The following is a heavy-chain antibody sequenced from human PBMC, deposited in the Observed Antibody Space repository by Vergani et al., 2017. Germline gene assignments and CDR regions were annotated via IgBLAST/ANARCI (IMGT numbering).Heavy chain of an antibody. D-gene: IGHD3-10*01. CDR2: ISSSSSYI. CDR3: ARGGGAPGKAGGYYGMDV. J-gene: IGHJ6*02. Sequence: EVQLLESGGGLVQPGGSLRLSCAASGFTFSSYSMNWVRQAPGKGLEWVSSISSSSSYIYYADSVKGRFTISRDNAKNSLYLQMNSLRAEDTAVYYCARGGGAPGKAGGYYGMDVWGQGTTVTVSS. V-gene: IGHV3-21*04. CDR1: GFTFSSYS.